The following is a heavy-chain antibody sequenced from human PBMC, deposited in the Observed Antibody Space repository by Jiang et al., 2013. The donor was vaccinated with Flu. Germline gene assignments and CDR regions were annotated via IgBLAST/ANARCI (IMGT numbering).Heavy chain of an antibody. CDR1: GGSVSSGSYY. CDR2: IYYSGST. J-gene: IGHJ5*02. V-gene: IGHV4-61*01. D-gene: IGHD1-26*01. CDR3: ARSPEEVGAVWFDP. Sequence: KPSETLSLTCTVSGGSVSSGSYYWSWIRQPPGKGLEWIGYIYYSGSTNYNPSLKSRVTISVDTSKNQFSLKLSSVTAADTAVYYCARSPEEVGAVWFDPWGQGTLVTVSS.